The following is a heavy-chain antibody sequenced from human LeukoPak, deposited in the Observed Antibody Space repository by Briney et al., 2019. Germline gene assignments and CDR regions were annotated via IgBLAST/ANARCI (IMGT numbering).Heavy chain of an antibody. Sequence: GGSQRLSCAASGFTVSSNYMSWVRQAPGKGLEWVSVIYSGGGTYYADAVKGRFTISRDNSKNTLYLQMNSLRAGDTAVYYCARDHYVDAFDIWGQGTMVTVSS. CDR1: GFTVSSNY. V-gene: IGHV3-66*01. D-gene: IGHD3-16*01. CDR2: IYSGGGT. J-gene: IGHJ3*02. CDR3: ARDHYVDAFDI.